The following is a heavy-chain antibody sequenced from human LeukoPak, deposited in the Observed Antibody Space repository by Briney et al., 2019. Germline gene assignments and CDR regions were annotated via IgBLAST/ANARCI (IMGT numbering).Heavy chain of an antibody. D-gene: IGHD3-22*01. Sequence: ASVKVSCKAFGYTFTSNYMHWVRQAPGQGPEWMGVISPSGGSTTYAQKFQGRVTLTRDMSTSTDYLELSSLRSEDTAVYYCARYYDSSGSGDAFDIWGQGTMVTVSS. CDR3: ARYYDSSGSGDAFDI. CDR1: GYTFTSNY. J-gene: IGHJ3*02. V-gene: IGHV1-46*01. CDR2: ISPSGGST.